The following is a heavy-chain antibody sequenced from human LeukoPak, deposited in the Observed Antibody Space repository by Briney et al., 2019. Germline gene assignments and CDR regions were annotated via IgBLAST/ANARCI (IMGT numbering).Heavy chain of an antibody. V-gene: IGHV4-39*07. D-gene: IGHD3-9*01. CDR1: GGSISSSSYY. Sequence: SETLSLTCTVSGGSISSSSYYWGWIRQPPGKGLEWIGSIYYSGSTYYNPSLKSRVTISVDTSKNQFSLKLSSVTAADTAVYYCARDASYYDMACDYWGQGTLVTVSS. J-gene: IGHJ4*02. CDR2: IYYSGST. CDR3: ARDASYYDMACDY.